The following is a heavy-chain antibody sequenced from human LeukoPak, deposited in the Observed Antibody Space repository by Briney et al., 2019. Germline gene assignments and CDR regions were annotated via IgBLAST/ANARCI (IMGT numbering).Heavy chain of an antibody. J-gene: IGHJ4*02. CDR2: IYYSGST. D-gene: IGHD6-19*01. V-gene: IGHV4-59*01. CDR1: GGSISSYY. Sequence: SETLSLTCTVSGGSISSYYWSWIRQPPGKGLEWIGYIYYSGSTNYNPSLKSRVTISVDTSKNQFSLKLSPVTAADTAVYYCARESIAVAGKGAALDYWGQGTLVTVSS. CDR3: ARESIAVAGKGAALDY.